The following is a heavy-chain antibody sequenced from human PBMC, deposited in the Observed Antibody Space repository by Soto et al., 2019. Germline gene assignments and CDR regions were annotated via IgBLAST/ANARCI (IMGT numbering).Heavy chain of an antibody. CDR1: GFTFSTYG. V-gene: IGHV3-33*01. J-gene: IGHJ4*02. Sequence: GGSLRLSFAASGFTFSTYGMHRVRQAPGKGLEWVAVIWYDGSNKYYADSVKGRFTISRDNSKNTLYLQMNSLRAEDTAVYYCARDYDSSGYPRYYFDYWGQGT. CDR3: ARDYDSSGYPRYYFDY. CDR2: IWYDGSNK. D-gene: IGHD3-22*01.